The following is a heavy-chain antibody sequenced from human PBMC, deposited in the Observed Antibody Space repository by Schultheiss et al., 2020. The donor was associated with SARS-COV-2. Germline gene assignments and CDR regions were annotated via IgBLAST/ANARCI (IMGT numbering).Heavy chain of an antibody. CDR2: IRSKANSYAT. CDR3: ARGIATVYGY. D-gene: IGHD6-13*01. CDR1: GFTFSNAW. V-gene: IGHV3-73*01. J-gene: IGHJ4*02. Sequence: GGSLRLSCAASGFTFSNAWMSWVRQAPGKGLEWVGRIRSKANSYATAYAASVKGRFTISRDDSKNTAYLQMNSLKTEDTAVYYCARGIATVYGYWGQGTLVTVSS.